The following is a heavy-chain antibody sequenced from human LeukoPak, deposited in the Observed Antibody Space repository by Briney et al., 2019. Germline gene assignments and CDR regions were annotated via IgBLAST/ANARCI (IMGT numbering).Heavy chain of an antibody. CDR2: IIPIFGTA. J-gene: IGHJ3*02. D-gene: IGHD3-22*01. V-gene: IGHV1-69*13. CDR1: GYTFTSYG. Sequence: ASVKVSCKASGYTFTSYGISWVRQAPGQGLEWMGGIIPIFGTANYAQKFQGRVTITADESTSTAYMELSSLRSEDTAVYYCARVSRGGITMIVVAYDAFDIWGQGTMVTVSS. CDR3: ARVSRGGITMIVVAYDAFDI.